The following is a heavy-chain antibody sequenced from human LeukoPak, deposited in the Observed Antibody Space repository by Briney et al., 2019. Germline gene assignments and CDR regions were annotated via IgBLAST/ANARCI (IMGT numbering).Heavy chain of an antibody. D-gene: IGHD6-6*01. CDR1: GGSISTNDYY. J-gene: IGHJ4*02. CDR2: IYYSGST. Sequence: PSETLSLTCSVSGGSISTNDYYWDWIRQPPGMGLEYIGSIYYSGSTYYNPSLKSRVTISVDTSKNQFSLRLSSVTAADTAVYYCARHRGSSSLFDYWGQGTLVTVSS. CDR3: ARHRGSSSLFDY. V-gene: IGHV4-39*01.